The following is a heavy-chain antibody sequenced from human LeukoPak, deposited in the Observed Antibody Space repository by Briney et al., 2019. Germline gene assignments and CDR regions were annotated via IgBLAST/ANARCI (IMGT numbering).Heavy chain of an antibody. CDR3: ARGDDIVVVVAASPFGY. CDR2: ISSSSSYI. CDR1: GFTFSSYS. Sequence: PGGSLRLSCAASGFTFSSYSMNWVRQAPGKGLEWVSSISSSSSYIYYADSVKGRFTISRDNAKNSLYLQMNSLRAEDTAVYYCARGDDIVVVVAASPFGYWGQGTLVTVSS. J-gene: IGHJ4*02. D-gene: IGHD2-15*01. V-gene: IGHV3-21*01.